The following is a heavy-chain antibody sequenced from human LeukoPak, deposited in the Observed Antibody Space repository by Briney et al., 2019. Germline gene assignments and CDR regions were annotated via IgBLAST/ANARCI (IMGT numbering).Heavy chain of an antibody. CDR1: GGSFSGYY. J-gene: IGHJ4*02. CDR3: ARDRGGDATDY. CDR2: INHSGST. V-gene: IGHV4-34*01. Sequence: SETLSLTCAVYGGSFSGYYWSWIRQPPGKGLEWIGEINHSGSTNYNPSLKSRVTISVDTSKNQFSLKLSSVTAADTAVYYCARDRGGDATDYWGQGTLVTVSS.